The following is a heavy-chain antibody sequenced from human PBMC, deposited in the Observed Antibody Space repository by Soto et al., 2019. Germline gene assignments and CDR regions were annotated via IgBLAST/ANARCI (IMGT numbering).Heavy chain of an antibody. CDR1: GFTFSTYA. J-gene: IGHJ4*02. D-gene: IGHD2-15*01. CDR2: ISGSDDRT. CDR3: AKGAISSPYSCCDY. Sequence: PGGSLRLSCAASGFTFSTYAMSWVRQGPGKGLEWVSVISGSDDRTFYADSVKGRFTISRDNPKNTLYLQMNSLRAEDTAIYYCAKGAISSPYSCCDYWCQGTLVTVSS. V-gene: IGHV3-23*01.